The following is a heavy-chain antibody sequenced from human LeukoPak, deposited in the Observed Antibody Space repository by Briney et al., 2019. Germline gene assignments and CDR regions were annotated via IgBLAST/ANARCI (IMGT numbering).Heavy chain of an antibody. J-gene: IGHJ4*02. CDR3: TRLVITRYFDWSPLGFDN. CDR2: INAGTGNT. D-gene: IGHD3-9*01. CDR1: GYTFSTYG. V-gene: IGHV1-3*01. Sequence: GASVKVSCKASGYTFSTYGLHWVRQAPGQRLEWMGWINAGTGNTEYSQKFQGRVTISRNTSASTAYMELSSLRSEDTSVYYCTRLVITRYFDWSPLGFDNWGQGTLVTVSS.